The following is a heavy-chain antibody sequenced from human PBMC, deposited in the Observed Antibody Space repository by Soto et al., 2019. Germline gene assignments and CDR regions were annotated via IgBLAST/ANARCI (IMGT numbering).Heavy chain of an antibody. J-gene: IGHJ6*02. CDR1: DYTFTNYG. CDR2: VSTETGDT. D-gene: IGHD2-8*01. Sequence: GAAVKVSCKASDYTFTNYGISWLRQAAGQGLEWLGWVSTETGDTHYAQNLQGRVTMTTDTSTSTAYLDLWSLRSDDTAVYYCGRDLSRPCTTTKCSGYYGMDVWGQGTTVTVSS. V-gene: IGHV1-18*01. CDR3: GRDLSRPCTTTKCSGYYGMDV.